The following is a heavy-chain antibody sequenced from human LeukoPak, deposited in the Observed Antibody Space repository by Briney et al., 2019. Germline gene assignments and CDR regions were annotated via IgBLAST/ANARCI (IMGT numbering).Heavy chain of an antibody. CDR3: VRVDTSGYYYELSFDY. J-gene: IGHJ4*02. Sequence: GGSLRLSCAASGFTFSSYWMSWVRQAPGKGLEWVANTKKDGSEKEYVHSVKARFTISRDNAKNSLYLQMNSLRVEDTAVYYCVRVDTSGYYYELSFDYWGQGTLVTVSS. CDR1: GFTFSSYW. CDR2: TKKDGSEK. V-gene: IGHV3-7*01. D-gene: IGHD3-22*01.